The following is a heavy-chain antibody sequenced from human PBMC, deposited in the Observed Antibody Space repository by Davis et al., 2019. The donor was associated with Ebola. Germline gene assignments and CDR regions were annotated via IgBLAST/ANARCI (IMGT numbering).Heavy chain of an antibody. CDR2: ISSSGSTI. V-gene: IGHV3-48*04. CDR1: GFTFSSYW. D-gene: IGHD2-2*01. Sequence: GESLKISCAASGFTFSSYWMNWVRQAPGKGLEWVSYISSSGSTIYYADSVKGRFTISRDNAKNSLYLQMNSLRAEDTALYYCAKGGVGYCSSTSCAFDYWGQGTLVTVSS. CDR3: AKGGVGYCSSTSCAFDY. J-gene: IGHJ4*02.